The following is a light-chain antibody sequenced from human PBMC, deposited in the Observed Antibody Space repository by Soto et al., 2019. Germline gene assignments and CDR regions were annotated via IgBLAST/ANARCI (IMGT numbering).Light chain of an antibody. CDR1: QGISSW. V-gene: IGKV1-12*01. Sequence: QLTQSPSSVSSSVGDRVPITCQASQGISSWLAWYQQKAGKAPQLLICEASSVDSGAPSRISGCGSGIYFPLTISRPQDDDVANYYHQKYNCPPITFGQGTRLQI. CDR3: QKYNCPPIT. J-gene: IGKJ5*01. CDR2: EAS.